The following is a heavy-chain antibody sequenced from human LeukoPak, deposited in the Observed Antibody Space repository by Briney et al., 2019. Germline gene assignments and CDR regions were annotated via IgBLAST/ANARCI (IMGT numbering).Heavy chain of an antibody. D-gene: IGHD3-9*01. CDR3: ARQGYYDISWFDP. J-gene: IGHJ5*02. Sequence: PSGTLSLTCAVSGYSISSGYYWGWFRQPPGKGLEWIGGIYHSGSTYYNPSLQSRVSISVDTFKNQSSLTLSSVAAADTAVYYCARQGYYDISWFDPWGQGTLVTVSS. CDR2: IYHSGST. CDR1: GYSISSGYY. V-gene: IGHV4-38-2*01.